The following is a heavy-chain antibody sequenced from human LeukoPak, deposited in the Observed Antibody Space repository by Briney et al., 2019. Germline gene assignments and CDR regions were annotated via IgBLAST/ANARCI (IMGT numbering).Heavy chain of an antibody. Sequence: SETLSLTCTVSGGSINSYYWSWIRQPPGKGLECIGYIHYTGSTNYNPSLKSRVTISVDTSKNQFSLKLSSVTAADTAIYYCVRGGYYGSGNDFRFDPWGQGTLVTVSS. CDR2: IHYTGST. V-gene: IGHV4-59*01. J-gene: IGHJ5*02. D-gene: IGHD3-10*01. CDR1: GGSINSYY. CDR3: VRGGYYGSGNDFRFDP.